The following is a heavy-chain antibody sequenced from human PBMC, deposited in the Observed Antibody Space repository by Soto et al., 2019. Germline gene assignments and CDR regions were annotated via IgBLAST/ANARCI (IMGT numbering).Heavy chain of an antibody. J-gene: IGHJ6*02. Sequence: GPSVKVSCKASGYTFYCTRISWVGQAPGQGLEWRGRNNADYGNPQYAQKFRGRVTMTTDTSTTTVYMELTNLRSNDTPVYYRARRIQGGYHYGMDVWG. CDR3: ARRIQGGYHYGMDV. CDR1: GYTFYCTR. CDR2: NNADYGNP. V-gene: IGHV1-18*01. D-gene: IGHD5-18*01.